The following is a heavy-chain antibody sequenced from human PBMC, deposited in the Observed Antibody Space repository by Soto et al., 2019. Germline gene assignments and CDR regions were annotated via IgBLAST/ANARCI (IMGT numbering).Heavy chain of an antibody. J-gene: IGHJ6*02. D-gene: IGHD3-3*01. CDR1: GGSISSSSYY. Sequence: KASETLSLTCTVSGGSISSSSYYWGWIRQPPGKGLEWIGSIYYSGSTYYNPSLKSRVTISVDTSKNQFSLKLSSVTAADTAVYYCARLGLSDFWSGYYPLYGMDVWGQGTTVTVSS. CDR3: ARLGLSDFWSGYYPLYGMDV. V-gene: IGHV4-39*01. CDR2: IYYSGST.